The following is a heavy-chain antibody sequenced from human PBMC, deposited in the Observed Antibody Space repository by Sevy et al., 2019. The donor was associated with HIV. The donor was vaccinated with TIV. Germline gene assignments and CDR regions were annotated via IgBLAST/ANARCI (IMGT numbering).Heavy chain of an antibody. CDR1: SGSITSLY. CDR2: IYYNGHI. CDR3: AGENAWGRGYS. V-gene: IGHV4-59*08. J-gene: IGHJ4*02. D-gene: IGHD1-26*01. Sequence: SETLSLTCTVSSGSITSLYWNWTRQPPGKGLEWIANIYYNGHINYNPSLKSRVTLSLDTSKNQFSLRLSSVTAADTAMYYCAGENAWGRGYSWGQGTLVTVSS.